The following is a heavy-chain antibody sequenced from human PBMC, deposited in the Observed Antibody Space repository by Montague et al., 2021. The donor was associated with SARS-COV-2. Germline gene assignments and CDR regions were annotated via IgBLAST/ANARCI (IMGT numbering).Heavy chain of an antibody. Sequence: TLSLTCAVSGDSSSSVIYYWIWLRPPAGKGLVWNVSNYRGASPNYNPSLGSRVTISGDMSKNQFSLNVSSVTAADTAVYYCTRDPLTGTTGTIYHNYGMDVWGQGTTVTVSS. D-gene: IGHD1-20*01. CDR1: GDSSSSVIYY. J-gene: IGHJ6*02. V-gene: IGHV4-61*02. CDR2: NYRGASP. CDR3: TRDPLTGTTGTIYHNYGMDV.